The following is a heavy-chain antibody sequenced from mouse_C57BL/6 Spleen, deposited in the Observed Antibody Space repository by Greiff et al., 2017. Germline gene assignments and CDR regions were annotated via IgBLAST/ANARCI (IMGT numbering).Heavy chain of an antibody. Sequence: QVQLQQPGAELVKPGASVKLSCKASGYTFTSYWMHWVKQRPGQGLEWIGMIHPNSGSTNYNEKFKSKATLTVDKSSSTAYMQLSGLTSEDSAVYYCARIYDWFAYWGQGTLVTVSA. J-gene: IGHJ3*01. CDR3: ARIYDWFAY. V-gene: IGHV1-64*01. D-gene: IGHD2-3*01. CDR2: IHPNSGST. CDR1: GYTFTSYW.